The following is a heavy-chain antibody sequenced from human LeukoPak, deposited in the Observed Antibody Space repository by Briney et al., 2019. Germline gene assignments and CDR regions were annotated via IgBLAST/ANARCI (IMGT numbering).Heavy chain of an antibody. CDR3: ARDSELRYFDWLSTFDY. V-gene: IGHV1-18*01. J-gene: IGHJ4*02. CDR1: GYTFTSYG. D-gene: IGHD3-9*01. CDR2: ISAYNGNT. Sequence: ASVKVSCKASGYTFTSYGISWVRQAPGQGLEWMGWISAYNGNTNYAQKLQGRVTVTTDTSTSTAYMELRSLRSDDTAVYYCARDSELRYFDWLSTFDYWGQGTLVTVSS.